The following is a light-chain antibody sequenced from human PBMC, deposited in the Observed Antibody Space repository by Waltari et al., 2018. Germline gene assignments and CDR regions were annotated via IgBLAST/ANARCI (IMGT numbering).Light chain of an antibody. Sequence: DIQLTQSPSTLSASVGDRVTIPCRTSQTISNWLAWYQQKSGKAPKLLIYQASSLKSGVPSRFSGSGSGTEFTLTIRSLQPEDVAVYYCQQHFGNRFSFGPGTKVDIK. V-gene: IGKV1-5*03. J-gene: IGKJ3*01. CDR1: QTISNW. CDR2: QAS. CDR3: QQHFGNRFS.